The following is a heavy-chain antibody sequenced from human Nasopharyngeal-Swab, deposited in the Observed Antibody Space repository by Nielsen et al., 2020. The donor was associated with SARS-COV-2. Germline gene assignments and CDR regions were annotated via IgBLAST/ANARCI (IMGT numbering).Heavy chain of an antibody. J-gene: IGHJ4*02. D-gene: IGHD3-3*01. CDR2: IRSKAYGGTT. Sequence: GESLKISCAASGFTFGDYAMSRVRQAPGKGLEWVGFIRSKAYGGTTEYAASVKGRFTISRDDSKSIAYLQMNSLKTEDTAVYYCTRDDFWSGYYPYWGQGTLVTVSS. CDR3: TRDDFWSGYYPY. CDR1: GFTFGDYA. V-gene: IGHV3-49*04.